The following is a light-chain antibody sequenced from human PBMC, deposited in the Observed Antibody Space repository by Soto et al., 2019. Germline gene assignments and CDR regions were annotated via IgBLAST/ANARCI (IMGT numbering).Light chain of an antibody. V-gene: IGKV3-20*01. CDR3: QQYGSSPRT. J-gene: IGKJ1*01. CDR1: QSVSSSY. Sequence: EIVLTQSPGTLSLSPGERATLSCRASQSVSSSYLAWYQHKPGQAPRILIYGASSRATGIPDRFSGSGYGTEFTLTISRLEPEDFAVYYCQQYGSSPRTFGQGTKVEIK. CDR2: GAS.